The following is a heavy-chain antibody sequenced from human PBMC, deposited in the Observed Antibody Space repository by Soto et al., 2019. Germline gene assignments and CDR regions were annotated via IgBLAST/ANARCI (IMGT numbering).Heavy chain of an antibody. Sequence: ASVKVSCKVSGYTLTELSMHWVRQAPGKGLEWMGGFDPEDGETIYARKFQGRVTMTEDTSTDTAYMELSSLRSEDTAVYYCATAQITMVRGVIIKSSKDYYYGMDVWGQGTTVTVSS. CDR2: FDPEDGET. V-gene: IGHV1-24*01. D-gene: IGHD3-10*01. CDR1: GYTLTELS. J-gene: IGHJ6*02. CDR3: ATAQITMVRGVIIKSSKDYYYGMDV.